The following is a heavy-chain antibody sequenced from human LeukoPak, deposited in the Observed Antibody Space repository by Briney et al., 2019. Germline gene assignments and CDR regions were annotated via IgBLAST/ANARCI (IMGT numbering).Heavy chain of an antibody. D-gene: IGHD4-17*01. Sequence: GGSLRLSCAASGFTFSSYAMSWVRQAPGKGLEWVSAISGSGGSTYYADSVKGRFTISRDNSKDTLYLQMNSLRAEDTAVYYCEKVKGYGDYVVDYWGQGTLVTVSS. CDR3: EKVKGYGDYVVDY. CDR1: GFTFSSYA. CDR2: ISGSGGST. J-gene: IGHJ4*02. V-gene: IGHV3-23*01.